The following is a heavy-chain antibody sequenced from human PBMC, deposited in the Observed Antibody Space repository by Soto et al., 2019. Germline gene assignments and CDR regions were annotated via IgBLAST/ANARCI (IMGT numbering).Heavy chain of an antibody. Sequence: SGGSLRLSCAASGFTFSSYAMSWVRQAPGKGLEWVSAISGSGGSTYYADSVKGRFTISRDNSKNTLYLQMNSLRAEDTAVYYCAKEPPTDIVVVVAASSPMDYWGQGTLVTVSS. CDR3: AKEPPTDIVVVVAASSPMDY. CDR1: GFTFSSYA. V-gene: IGHV3-23*01. D-gene: IGHD2-15*01. J-gene: IGHJ4*02. CDR2: ISGSGGST.